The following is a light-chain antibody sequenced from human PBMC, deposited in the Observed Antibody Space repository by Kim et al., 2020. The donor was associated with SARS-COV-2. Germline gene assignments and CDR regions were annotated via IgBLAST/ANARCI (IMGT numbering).Light chain of an antibody. Sequence: SPGERASLSCRASQSCSSNLAWYQQKPGQAPRRLIYGASSRATGIPARFSGSGSGTEFTLAISSLQSEDFAVYYCQQYNNWPPLTFGGGTKVDIK. V-gene: IGKV3-15*01. J-gene: IGKJ4*01. CDR2: GAS. CDR1: QSCSSN. CDR3: QQYNNWPPLT.